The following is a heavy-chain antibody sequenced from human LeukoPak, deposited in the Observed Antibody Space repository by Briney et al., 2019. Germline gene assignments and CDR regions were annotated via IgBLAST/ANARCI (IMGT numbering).Heavy chain of an antibody. CDR1: GYSFTSYW. Sequence: GESLKISCKGSGYSFTSYWIGWVRQMPGKGLEWMGIIYPGDSDTRYSPSFQGQVTISADKSISTAYLQWSSLKASDTAMYYCARHKSPHYYGSGSSPYYYYMDVWGKGTTVTVSS. CDR3: ARHKSPHYYGSGSSPYYYYMDV. J-gene: IGHJ6*03. CDR2: IYPGDSDT. V-gene: IGHV5-51*01. D-gene: IGHD3-10*01.